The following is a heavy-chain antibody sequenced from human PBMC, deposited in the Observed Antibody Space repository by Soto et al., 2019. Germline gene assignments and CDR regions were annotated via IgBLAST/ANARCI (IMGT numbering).Heavy chain of an antibody. CDR1: GGSVNSDDYY. V-gene: IGHV4-61*08. CDR2: IYSSGRT. Sequence: SETLSLTCTVSGGSVNSDDYYWSWIRQPPGKGLEWIGYIYSSGRTNYNPSLMSRVTVSLDTSRNQFSLKLSSVTAADTAVFCGAREYSNSPEAVDAWGLGTLLSVS. CDR3: AREYSNSPEAVDA. J-gene: IGHJ5*02. D-gene: IGHD1-26*01.